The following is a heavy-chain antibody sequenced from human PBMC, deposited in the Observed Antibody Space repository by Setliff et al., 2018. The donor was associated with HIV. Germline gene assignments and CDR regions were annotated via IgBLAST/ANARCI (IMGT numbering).Heavy chain of an antibody. D-gene: IGHD3-16*01. CDR3: AKTVVGDSYALPNDS. CDR1: GGSISSGSYY. Sequence: SETLSLTCTVSGGSISSGSYYWSWIRQPAGKGLEWIGHIYTSGSTNYNPSLKSRVTMSVDTSKNRFSLKLSSVTAFDTAVYYCAKTVVGDSYALPNDSWGQGTLVTVSS. J-gene: IGHJ4*02. V-gene: IGHV4-61*09. CDR2: IYTSGST.